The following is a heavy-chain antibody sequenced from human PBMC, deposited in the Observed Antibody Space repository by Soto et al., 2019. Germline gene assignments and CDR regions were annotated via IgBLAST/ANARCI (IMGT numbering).Heavy chain of an antibody. CDR3: ASSILVVPAAIFYYYGMDV. D-gene: IGHD2-2*02. Sequence: GASVKVSCKASGGTFSSYAISWVRQAPGQGLEWMGGIIPIFGTANYAQKFQGRVTITADKSTSTAYMELSSLRSEDTAVYYCASSILVVPAAIFYYYGMDVWGQGTTVTVSS. CDR2: IIPIFGTA. V-gene: IGHV1-69*06. CDR1: GGTFSSYA. J-gene: IGHJ6*02.